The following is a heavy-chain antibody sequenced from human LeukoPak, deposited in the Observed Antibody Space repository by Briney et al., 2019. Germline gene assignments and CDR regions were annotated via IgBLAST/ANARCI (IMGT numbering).Heavy chain of an antibody. D-gene: IGHD3-22*01. Sequence: SETLSLTCTVSGGSISSYYWSWIRQPPGKGLEWIGYIYYSGSTNYNPSLKSRVTISVDTSKNQFSLKLSSVTAADTAVYYCARIVGYYDSSGLDTFDIWGQGTMVTVSS. CDR2: IYYSGST. J-gene: IGHJ3*02. CDR3: ARIVGYYDSSGLDTFDI. CDR1: GGSISSYY. V-gene: IGHV4-59*08.